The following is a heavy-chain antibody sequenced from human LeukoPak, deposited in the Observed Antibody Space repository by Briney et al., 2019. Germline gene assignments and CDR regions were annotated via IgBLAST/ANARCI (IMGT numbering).Heavy chain of an antibody. CDR2: IYSGGST. J-gene: IGHJ4*02. V-gene: IGHV3-53*01. CDR3: AKDRTQVYYYDSSGYYYPFDY. CDR1: GFTVSSNY. Sequence: GGSLRLSCAASGFTVSSNYMSWVRQAPGKGLEWVSVIYSGGSTYYADSVKGRFTISRDNSKNTLYLQMNSLRAEDTAVYYCAKDRTQVYYYDSSGYYYPFDYWGQGTLVTVSS. D-gene: IGHD3-22*01.